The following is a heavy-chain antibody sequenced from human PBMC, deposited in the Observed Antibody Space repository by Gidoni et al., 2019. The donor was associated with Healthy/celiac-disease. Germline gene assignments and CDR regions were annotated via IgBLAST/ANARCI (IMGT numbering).Heavy chain of an antibody. J-gene: IGHJ5*02. D-gene: IGHD6-19*01. Sequence: QVQLQESGPGLVKPSETLSLTCTVSGGSISSYYWSWIRQPPGKGLEWIGYIYYSGSTNYNPSLKSRVTISVDTSKNQFSLKLSSVTAADTAVYYGARGIAVAGTGDPWGQGTLVTVSS. CDR1: GGSISSYY. CDR2: IYYSGST. V-gene: IGHV4-59*01. CDR3: ARGIAVAGTGDP.